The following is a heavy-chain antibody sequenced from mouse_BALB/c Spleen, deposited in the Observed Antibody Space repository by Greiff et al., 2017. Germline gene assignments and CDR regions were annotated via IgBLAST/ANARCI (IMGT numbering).Heavy chain of an antibody. D-gene: IGHD1-1*01. V-gene: IGHV1-5*01. CDR2: IYPGNSDT. Sequence: VQLQQSGTVLARPGASVKMSCKASGYTFTSYWMHWVKQRPGQGLEWIGAIYPGNSDTSYNQKFKGKAKLTAVTSTSTAYMELSSLTNEDSAVYYCTRGDYGSSSMDYWGQGTSVTVSS. CDR1: GYTFTSYW. CDR3: TRGDYGSSSMDY. J-gene: IGHJ4*01.